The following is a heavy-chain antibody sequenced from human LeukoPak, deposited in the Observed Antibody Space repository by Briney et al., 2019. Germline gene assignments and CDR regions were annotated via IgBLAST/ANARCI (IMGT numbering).Heavy chain of an antibody. CDR2: INGDGSST. V-gene: IGHV3-74*01. D-gene: IGHD3-22*01. CDR3: TRDRGGNYYDSSGIDY. J-gene: IGHJ4*02. CDR1: GFTFSSYW. Sequence: QPGVSLRLSCAASGFTFSSYWMHWVRHAPGKGLVWVSRINGDGSSTTYADSVKGRFTISRDNAKNTLYLQINSLRAEDTAVYYCTRDRGGNYYDSSGIDYWGQGTLVTVSS.